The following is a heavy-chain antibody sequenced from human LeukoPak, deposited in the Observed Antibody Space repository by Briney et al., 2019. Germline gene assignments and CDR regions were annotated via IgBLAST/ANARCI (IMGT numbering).Heavy chain of an antibody. J-gene: IGHJ5*02. CDR2: TSHDGNAE. CDR3: AKDWGANNWYNWFDP. CDR1: GFTISNHG. D-gene: IGHD1-20*01. V-gene: IGHV3-30*18. Sequence: GTSLRLSREVSGFTISNHGMHWVRQAPGKGLEWVAMTSHDGNAEYYADSVKGRPTISRDNSKNTLYLQMNSLTTEDTATYYCAKDWGANNWYNWFDPWGQGTQVTVSS.